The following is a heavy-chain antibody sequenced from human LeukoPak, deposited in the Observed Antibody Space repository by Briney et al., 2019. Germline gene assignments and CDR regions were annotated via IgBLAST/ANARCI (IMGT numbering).Heavy chain of an antibody. CDR3: AIGPYYYEI. D-gene: IGHD3-22*01. CDR1: GGSFSGYY. CDR2: INHSGST. J-gene: IGHJ4*02. Sequence: SETLSLTCAVYGGSFSGYYWSWIRQPSGKGLEWIGEINHSGSTNYNPSLKSRVTISVDTSKNQFSLKLSSVTAADTAVYYCAIGPYYYEIWGQGTLVTVSS. V-gene: IGHV4-34*01.